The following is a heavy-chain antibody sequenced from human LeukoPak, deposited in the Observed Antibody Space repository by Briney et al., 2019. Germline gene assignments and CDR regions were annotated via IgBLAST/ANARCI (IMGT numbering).Heavy chain of an antibody. J-gene: IGHJ6*03. CDR1: GYTFTSNY. Sequence: ASVKVSCKAFGYTFTSNYMHWVRQAPGQGLEWMGWINPNSGGTDYAQKFQGRVTMTRDTSISTAYMELRRLRSDDTAVYYCARGLPAPADQYYMDVWGKGTTVTVSS. CDR3: ARGLPAPADQYYMDV. D-gene: IGHD2-2*01. CDR2: INPNSGGT. V-gene: IGHV1-2*02.